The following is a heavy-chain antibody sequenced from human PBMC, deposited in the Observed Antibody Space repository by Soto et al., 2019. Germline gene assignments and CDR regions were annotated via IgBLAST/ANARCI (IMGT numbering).Heavy chain of an antibody. J-gene: IGHJ4*02. D-gene: IGHD4-17*01. CDR3: AHTMADYGDPPPDY. Sequence: QITLKESGPTLVKPTQTLTLTCTFSGFSLSTSGVGVGWIRQPPGKALEWLALIYWNDDKRYSPSLKSRLTITKDTSKNQVVLTMTNMDPVDTATYYCAHTMADYGDPPPDYWGQGTLVTVSS. V-gene: IGHV2-5*01. CDR2: IYWNDDK. CDR1: GFSLSTSGVG.